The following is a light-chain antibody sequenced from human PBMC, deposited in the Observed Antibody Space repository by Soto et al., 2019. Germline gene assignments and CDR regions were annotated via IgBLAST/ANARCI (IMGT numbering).Light chain of an antibody. Sequence: EIVLTQSPATLSLSPGERATPSCRTSQSVGSNLAWYQQKPGQAPRLLIYGAFIRAPGFPVTFRGTGSGSEFTLTITSLQSEDGALYYCQQYDKWPYTFGQGTNLEIK. V-gene: IGKV3-15*01. CDR2: GAF. J-gene: IGKJ2*01. CDR1: QSVGSN. CDR3: QQYDKWPYT.